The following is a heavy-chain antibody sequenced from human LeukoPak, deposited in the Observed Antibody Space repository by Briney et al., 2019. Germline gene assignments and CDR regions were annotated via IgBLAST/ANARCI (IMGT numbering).Heavy chain of an antibody. D-gene: IGHD2-15*01. CDR2: IYHSGST. J-gene: IGHJ4*02. V-gene: IGHV4-38-2*01. CDR1: GYSISSGYY. Sequence: SETLSRTCAVSGYSISSGYYWGWIRQPPGRGLEWIGSIYHSGSTYYNPSLKSRVTISVDTSKNQFSLKLSSVTAADTAVYYCARLRISVVVVAATYVFDYWGQGTLVTVSS. CDR3: ARLRISVVVVAATYVFDY.